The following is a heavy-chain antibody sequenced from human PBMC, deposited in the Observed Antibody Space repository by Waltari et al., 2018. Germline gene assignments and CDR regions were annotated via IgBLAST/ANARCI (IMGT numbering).Heavy chain of an antibody. J-gene: IGHJ4*02. CDR3: AREGSGGYSGYDGTNFDY. CDR1: GGSFSGYY. Sequence: QVQLQQWGAGLLKPSETLSLTCAVYGGSFSGYYWSWIRQPPGKGLEWIGEPNHSGSTNYNPALKGRVTISGDTSKNQFALKLSSVTAADTAVYYCAREGSGGYSGYDGTNFDYWGQGTLVTVSS. CDR2: PNHSGST. D-gene: IGHD5-12*01. V-gene: IGHV4-34*01.